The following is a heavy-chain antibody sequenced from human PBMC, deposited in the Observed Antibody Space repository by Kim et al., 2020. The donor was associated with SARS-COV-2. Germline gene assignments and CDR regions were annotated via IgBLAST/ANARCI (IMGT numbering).Heavy chain of an antibody. V-gene: IGHV3-33*01. Sequence: GGSLRLSCAASGFTFSGFAMYWVRQAPGKGLEWVSVIWDDGSKKFYAASLQGRFVISRDNSKNTVYLQMYSLRAEDSAVYYCATGDRGSYYLDIDNWCQG. D-gene: IGHD3-10*01. J-gene: IGHJ4*02. CDR2: IWDDGSKK. CDR1: GFTFSGFA. CDR3: ATGDRGSYYLDIDN.